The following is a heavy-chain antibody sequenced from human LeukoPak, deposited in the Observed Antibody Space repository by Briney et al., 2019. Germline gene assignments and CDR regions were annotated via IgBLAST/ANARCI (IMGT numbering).Heavy chain of an antibody. J-gene: IGHJ4*02. D-gene: IGHD3-22*01. CDR2: IRYDGSNK. V-gene: IGHV3-30*02. Sequence: GGSLRLSCAASGFTFSSYAMHWVRQAPGKGLEWVAFIRYDGSNKYYADSVKGRFTISRDNSKNTLYLQMNSLRAEDTAVYYCAKDPYYYDSSGYDYWGQGTLVTVSS. CDR1: GFTFSSYA. CDR3: AKDPYYYDSSGYDY.